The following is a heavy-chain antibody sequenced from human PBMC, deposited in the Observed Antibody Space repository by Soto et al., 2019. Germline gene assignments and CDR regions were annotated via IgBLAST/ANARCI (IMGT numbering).Heavy chain of an antibody. J-gene: IGHJ3*01. CDR1: GFTLRDYA. V-gene: IGHV3-30-3*01. CDR3: ARKRTPTYFLWDALDL. CDR2: ISFDEVNK. D-gene: IGHD1-26*01. Sequence: QVQLVESGGGVVQPGRSLRLSCAASGFTLRDYALHWVRQAPGKGLEWVAVISFDEVNKFYVESVKGRFTILRDNSNNTVFLQMNSLRVEDTAVYFCARKRTPTYFLWDALDLWGQGTMVTVSS.